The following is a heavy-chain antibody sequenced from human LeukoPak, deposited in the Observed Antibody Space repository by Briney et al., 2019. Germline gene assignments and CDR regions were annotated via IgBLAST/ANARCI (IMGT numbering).Heavy chain of an antibody. CDR3: AREDYYGSGAHDY. V-gene: IGHV4-4*02. CDR2: IYHSGST. J-gene: IGHJ4*02. Sequence: PSGTLSLTCAVSRGSISSSNWWSWVRPPPGKGLEWIGEIYHSGSTNYNPSFKSRVTISVDKSKNQFSLKLSSVTAADTAVYYCAREDYYGSGAHDYWGQGTLVTVSS. CDR1: RGSISSSNW. D-gene: IGHD3-10*01.